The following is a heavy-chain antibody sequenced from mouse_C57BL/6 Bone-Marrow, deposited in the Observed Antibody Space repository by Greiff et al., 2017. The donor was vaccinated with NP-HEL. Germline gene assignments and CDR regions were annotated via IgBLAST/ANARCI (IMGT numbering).Heavy chain of an antibody. CDR1: GYTFTSYW. V-gene: IGHV1-52*01. CDR2: IDPSDSET. J-gene: IGHJ1*03. CDR3: GRRGYFDV. Sequence: QVQLQQPGAELVRPGSSVKLSCKASGYTFTSYWMHWVKQRPIQGLEWIGNIDPSDSETHYNQKFKDKATLTVDKSSSTAYMQLSSRTSEASAVYYCGRRGYFDVGDRETTLSVSS.